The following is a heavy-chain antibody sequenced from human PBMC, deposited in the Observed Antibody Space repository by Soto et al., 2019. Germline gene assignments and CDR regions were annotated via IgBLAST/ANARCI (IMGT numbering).Heavy chain of an antibody. Sequence: PGGSLRLSCAASGFTFSGSAMHWVRQASGRGLERVGRIRSKANSYATAYAASVKGRFTISRDDSKNTAYLQMNSLKTEDTAVYYCTRLIEVRPWELDYYYYGMDVWGQGTTVTVSS. J-gene: IGHJ6*02. D-gene: IGHD3-10*01. CDR1: GFTFSGSA. CDR2: IRSKANSYAT. CDR3: TRLIEVRPWELDYYYYGMDV. V-gene: IGHV3-73*01.